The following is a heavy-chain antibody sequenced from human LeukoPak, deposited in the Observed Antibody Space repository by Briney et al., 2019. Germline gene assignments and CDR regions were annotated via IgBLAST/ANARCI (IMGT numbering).Heavy chain of an antibody. CDR1: GGSISSGGYY. Sequence: PSQTLSLTCTVSGGSISSGGYYWSWIRQPPGKGLEWIGYIYHSGSTYYNPSLKSRVTISVDRSKNQFSLKLSSVTAADTAVYYCARRQRLKEYGVYYYYGMDVWGQGTTVTVSS. D-gene: IGHD2-8*01. V-gene: IGHV4-30-2*01. CDR2: IYHSGST. CDR3: ARRQRLKEYGVYYYYGMDV. J-gene: IGHJ6*02.